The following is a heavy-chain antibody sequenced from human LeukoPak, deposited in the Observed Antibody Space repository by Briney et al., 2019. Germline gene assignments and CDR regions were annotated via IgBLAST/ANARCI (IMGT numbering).Heavy chain of an antibody. V-gene: IGHV3-73*01. CDR3: TRVLSDSSSAKFDY. J-gene: IGHJ4*02. CDR2: IRSKANGYAT. CDR1: GFTFSGSA. D-gene: IGHD6-13*01. Sequence: PGGSLKLSCAASGFTFSGSAMHWVRQASGKGLEWVGRIRSKANGYATAYAASVKGRFTISRDDSKNTAYLQMNSLKTEDTAVYYCTRVLSDSSSAKFDYWGQGTLVTVSS.